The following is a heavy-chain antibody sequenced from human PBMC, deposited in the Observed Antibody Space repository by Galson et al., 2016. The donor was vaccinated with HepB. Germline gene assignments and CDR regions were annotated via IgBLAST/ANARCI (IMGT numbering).Heavy chain of an antibody. V-gene: IGHV1-2*06. CDR3: VTFYYGSGSYLLDS. J-gene: IGHJ4*02. Sequence: SVKVSCKASGYRFKGYFMHWVRQAPGQGPEWMGRISPASDATDYAQKFQGRVTLTSDTSSSTAYMQLRSLRSDDMAMYYCVTFYYGSGSYLLDSWGQGTLVSVSS. CDR2: ISPASDAT. D-gene: IGHD3-10*01. CDR1: GYRFKGYF.